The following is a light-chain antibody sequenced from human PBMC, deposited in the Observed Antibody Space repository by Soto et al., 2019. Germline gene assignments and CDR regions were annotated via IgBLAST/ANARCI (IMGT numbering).Light chain of an antibody. CDR1: QSLSSSF. V-gene: IGKV3D-20*02. CDR3: QQRSNWPPIT. CDR2: GAS. Sequence: EIVLTQSPGTLSLSPGERATLSCRASQSLSSSFLAWYQQKPGQPPRLLIYGASSRATGIPDRFSGSGSGTDFTLTISSLEPEDFAVYYCQQRSNWPPITFGQGTRLEIK. J-gene: IGKJ5*01.